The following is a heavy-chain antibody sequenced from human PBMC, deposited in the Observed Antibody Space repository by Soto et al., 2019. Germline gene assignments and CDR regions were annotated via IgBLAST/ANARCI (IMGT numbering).Heavy chain of an antibody. Sequence: QVQLQESGPGLVKPSETLSLTCTVSGGSVSSGNDYWSWIRQPPGKGLEWIGYIYHSGSTNYNPSLKSRLTIAGDTSKNQVSLKLTSVTAADTAVYYCAKDRITIFGVVSSSMDVWGQGTTVTVSS. D-gene: IGHD3-3*01. CDR3: AKDRITIFGVVSSSMDV. CDR2: IYHSGST. V-gene: IGHV4-61*01. J-gene: IGHJ6*02. CDR1: GGSVSSGNDY.